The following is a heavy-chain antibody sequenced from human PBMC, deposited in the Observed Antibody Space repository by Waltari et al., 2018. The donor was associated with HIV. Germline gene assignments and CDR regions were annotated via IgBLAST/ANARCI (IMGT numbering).Heavy chain of an antibody. D-gene: IGHD4-17*01. CDR1: GGTFSSYA. Sequence: QVQLVQSGAEVKKPGSSVKVSCKASGGTFSSYAISWVRQAPGQGLEWMGGIIPIFGTANYAQKFQGRVTITADESTSTAYMELSSLRSEDTAVYYCARDLGSTVVTLTYYYGMDVWGQGTTVTVSS. V-gene: IGHV1-69*01. J-gene: IGHJ6*02. CDR2: IIPIFGTA. CDR3: ARDLGSTVVTLTYYYGMDV.